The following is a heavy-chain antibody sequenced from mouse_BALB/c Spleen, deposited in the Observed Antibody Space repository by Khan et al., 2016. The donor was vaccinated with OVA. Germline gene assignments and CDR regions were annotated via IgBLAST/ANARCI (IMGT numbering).Heavy chain of an antibody. V-gene: IGHV1-4*01. CDR2: INPSSGYT. J-gene: IGHJ3*01. CDR1: GYTFTSYT. Sequence: QVQLQQSGAELARPGASVKMSCKASGYTFTSYTIHWIKQRPGQGLEWIGYINPSSGYTNYNQKFKDKATLTADKSSTTAYMQLSSLTSDDSAVYYCARDGAYYRNDGWFAYWGQGTLDTVSA. D-gene: IGHD2-14*01. CDR3: ARDGAYYRNDGWFAY.